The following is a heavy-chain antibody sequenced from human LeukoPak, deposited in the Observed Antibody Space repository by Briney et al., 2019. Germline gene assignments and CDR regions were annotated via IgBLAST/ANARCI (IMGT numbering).Heavy chain of an antibody. J-gene: IGHJ4*02. CDR1: GFTFSSYW. CDR3: ARDTYDSSGYYAHLDY. D-gene: IGHD3-22*01. CDR2: IKQDGSEK. Sequence: GGSLRLSCAASGFTFSSYWMSWVRQAPGKGLEWGANIKQDGSEKYYVDSVKGRFTISRDNAKNSLYLQMSSLRAEDTAVYYCARDTYDSSGYYAHLDYWGQGTLVTVSS. V-gene: IGHV3-7*01.